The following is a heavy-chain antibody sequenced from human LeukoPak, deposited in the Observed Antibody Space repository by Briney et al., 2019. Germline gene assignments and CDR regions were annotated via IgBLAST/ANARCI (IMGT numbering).Heavy chain of an antibody. CDR1: GGSISSSSYY. CDR3: ASLRPNYYYYMDV. D-gene: IGHD3-3*01. J-gene: IGHJ6*03. Sequence: SETLSLTCTVSGGSISSSSYYWGWIRQPPGKGQEWIGSIYYSGSTYYNPSLKSRVTISVDTSKNQFSLKLSSVTAADTAVYYCASLRPNYYYYMDVWGKGTTVTVSS. CDR2: IYYSGST. V-gene: IGHV4-39*01.